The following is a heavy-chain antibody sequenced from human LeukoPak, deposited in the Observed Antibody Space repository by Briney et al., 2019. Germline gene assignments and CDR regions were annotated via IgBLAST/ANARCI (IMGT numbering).Heavy chain of an antibody. CDR2: IKSKTDGGTT. V-gene: IGHV3-15*01. CDR3: TTTSYYYDSSGYIEYFQH. Sequence: GGSLRLSCAASGFTFSNAWMSWVRQAPGKGLEWVGRIKSKTDGGTTDYAAPVKGRFTISRDDSKNTLYLQMNSLKTEDTAVYYCTTTSYYYDSSGYIEYFQHWGQGTLVTVSS. D-gene: IGHD3-22*01. CDR1: GFTFSNAW. J-gene: IGHJ1*01.